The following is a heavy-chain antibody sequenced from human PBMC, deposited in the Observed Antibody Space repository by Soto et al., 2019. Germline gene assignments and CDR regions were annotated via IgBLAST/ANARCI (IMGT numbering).Heavy chain of an antibody. CDR2: IYYSGST. D-gene: IGHD6-13*01. CDR1: GGSVSSGSYY. Sequence: PSETLSLTCTVSGGSVSSGSYYWSWIRQPPGKGLEWIGYIYYSGSTNYNPSLKSRVTISVDTSKNQFSLKLSSVTAADTAVYYCARLGSWYYYYYGMDVWGQGTTVTVSS. V-gene: IGHV4-61*01. CDR3: ARLGSWYYYYYGMDV. J-gene: IGHJ6*02.